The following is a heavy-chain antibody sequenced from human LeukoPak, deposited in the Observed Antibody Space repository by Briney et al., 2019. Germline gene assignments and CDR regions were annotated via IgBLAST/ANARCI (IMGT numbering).Heavy chain of an antibody. CDR1: GFTFSTYA. CDR2: IDISGGST. V-gene: IGHV3-23*01. J-gene: IGHJ4*02. D-gene: IGHD1-1*01. Sequence: GGSLRLSCAASGFTFSTYAMTWIRQAPGKGLEWVSSIDISGGSTYYADSAEGRFTISRDNSKNTLYLQMNGLRVEDTALYYCANEVRPNDYWGQGTLVTVSS. CDR3: ANEVRPNDY.